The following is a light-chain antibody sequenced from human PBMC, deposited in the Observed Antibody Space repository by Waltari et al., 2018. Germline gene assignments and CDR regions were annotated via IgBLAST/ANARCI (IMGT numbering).Light chain of an antibody. V-gene: IGKV3-20*01. CDR1: RRVTSNY. CDR2: GGS. Sequence: EIVLTQSPGTLSLSPGESATLSCRASRRVTSNYLAWYQQKPGQAPRPRIHGGSSRATDIPDRFSGSGSGTDFTLTINRLEPEDFAVYYCQQFGSSPFTFGQGTRLEIK. J-gene: IGKJ5*01. CDR3: QQFGSSPFT.